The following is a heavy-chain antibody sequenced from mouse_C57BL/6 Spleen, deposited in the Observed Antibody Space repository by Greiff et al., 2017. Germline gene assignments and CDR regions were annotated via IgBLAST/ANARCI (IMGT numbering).Heavy chain of an antibody. V-gene: IGHV14-2*01. D-gene: IGHD2-3*01. CDR2: IDPEDGDT. CDR3: ARDGLLRLYLDY. J-gene: IGHJ2*01. CDR1: GFTITDYY. Sequence: EVQLQQSGAELVKPGASVKLSCTASGFTITDYYMHWVKQRPEQGLEWIGRIDPEDGDTKYAPKFQGKATITADTSSNTAYLQLSSLTSEDTAVYDCARDGLLRLYLDYWGQGTTLTVSS.